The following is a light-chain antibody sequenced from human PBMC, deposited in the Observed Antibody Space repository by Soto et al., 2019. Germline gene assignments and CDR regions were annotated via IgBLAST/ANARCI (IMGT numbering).Light chain of an antibody. CDR2: EVS. Sequence: SVLTQPASVSGSPGQSITISCTGTSSDVGGYNYVSWYQQHPGKAPKLMIYEVSNRPSGVSNRFSGSKSVNTASLTISGFQAEDEADYYCSSYTSSSTIFGGGTKLTVL. CDR1: SSDVGGYNY. CDR3: SSYTSSSTI. V-gene: IGLV2-14*01. J-gene: IGLJ2*01.